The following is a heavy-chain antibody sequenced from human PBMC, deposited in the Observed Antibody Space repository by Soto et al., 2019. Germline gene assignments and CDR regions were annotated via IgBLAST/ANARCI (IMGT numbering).Heavy chain of an antibody. D-gene: IGHD7-27*01. CDR1: GYTFTSYG. V-gene: IGHV1-18*01. CDR2: ISAYNGNT. CDR3: ARDYLGTGDFRFSS. J-gene: IGHJ5*02. Sequence: ASVKVSCKASGYTFTSYGISWVRQAPGQGLEWMGWISAYNGNTNYAQKLQGRVTMTTDTSTSTVYMELRSLRSDDTAVYYCARDYLGTGDFRFSSWGQGTLVTVSS.